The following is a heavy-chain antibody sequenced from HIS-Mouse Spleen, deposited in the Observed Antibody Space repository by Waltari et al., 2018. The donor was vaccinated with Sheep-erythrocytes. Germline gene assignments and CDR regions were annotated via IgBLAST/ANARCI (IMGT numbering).Heavy chain of an antibody. Sequence: ASGFTFSSYGMHWVRQAPGKGLEWVAVIWYDGSNKYYADSVKGRSTISRDNSKNTLYLQMNSLRAEDTAVYYCAKDKGGNIVVVPAAMPQYYYYYGMDVWGQGTTVTVSS. D-gene: IGHD2-2*01. CDR3: AKDKGGNIVVVPAAMPQYYYYYGMDV. V-gene: IGHV3-33*06. CDR1: GFTFSSYG. J-gene: IGHJ6*02. CDR2: IWYDGSNK.